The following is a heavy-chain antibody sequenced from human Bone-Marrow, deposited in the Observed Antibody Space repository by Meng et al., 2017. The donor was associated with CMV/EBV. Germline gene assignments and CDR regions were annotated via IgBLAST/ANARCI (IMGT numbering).Heavy chain of an antibody. V-gene: IGHV1-46*01. J-gene: IGHJ4*02. CDR3: ARDEWNGSYPN. D-gene: IGHD1-26*01. CDR1: GYTFTNYL. CDR2: INPRDGST. Sequence: SCKASGYTFTNYLIHWVRQAPGQGLEWMGIINPRDGSTSYPQKFQGRITMTRDTSTNTVHVELSSLTSEDTAVYYCARDEWNGSYPNWGQGTLVTVSS.